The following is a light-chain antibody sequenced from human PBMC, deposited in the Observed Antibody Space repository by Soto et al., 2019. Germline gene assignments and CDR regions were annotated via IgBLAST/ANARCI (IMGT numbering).Light chain of an antibody. CDR3: CSYANSGSFV. CDR1: SSDVGKYDY. Sequence: QSVLTQPPSASGSPGQSVTISCTGTSSDVGKYDYVSWFQHHPGKAPKLIIYEGSRRPSGISHRFSGSRSGNTASLTISGLRAEDEADYYCCSYANSGSFVFGTGTKVTVL. CDR2: EGS. J-gene: IGLJ1*01. V-gene: IGLV2-23*01.